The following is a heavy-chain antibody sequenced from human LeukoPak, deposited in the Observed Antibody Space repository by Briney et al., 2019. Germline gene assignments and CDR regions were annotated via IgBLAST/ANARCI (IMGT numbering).Heavy chain of an antibody. V-gene: IGHV3-74*01. Sequence: GGSLRLSCEASGFIFGAYWMLWVRQAPGKGLVWVSRIDGDGSTTTYAGSVKGRFTISRDNAKNTLYLQMNSLRAEDTAVYYCARSQFDNWGQGTLVTVSS. CDR3: ARSQFDN. J-gene: IGHJ4*01. CDR1: GFIFGAYW. CDR2: IDGDGSTT.